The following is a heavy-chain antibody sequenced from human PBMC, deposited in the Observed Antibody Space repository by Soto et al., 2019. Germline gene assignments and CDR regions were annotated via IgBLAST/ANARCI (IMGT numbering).Heavy chain of an antibody. D-gene: IGHD2-2*01. V-gene: IGHV3-30*18. CDR2: ISYDGSNK. CDR3: AKGVVPAATRHYGMDV. J-gene: IGHJ6*02. CDR1: GFTFSSYG. Sequence: GGSLRLSCAASGFTFSSYGMHWVRQAPGKGLEWVAVISYDGSNKYYADSVKGRFTISRDNSKNTLYLQMNSLRAEDTAVYYCAKGVVPAATRHYGMDVWGQGTTVTV.